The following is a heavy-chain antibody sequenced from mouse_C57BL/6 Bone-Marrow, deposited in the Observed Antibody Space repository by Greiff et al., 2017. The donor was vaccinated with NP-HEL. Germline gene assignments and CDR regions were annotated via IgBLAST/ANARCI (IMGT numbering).Heavy chain of an antibody. J-gene: IGHJ3*01. D-gene: IGHD2-2*01. Sequence: QVQLQQPGAELVKPGASAKLSCKASGYTFTSYWMHWVKQRPGQGLEWIGMIHPNSGSTNYNEKFKSKATLTVDKSSSTAYMQLSSLTSEDSAVYYCARGGGYGRFAYWGQGTLVTVSA. CDR1: GYTFTSYW. CDR2: IHPNSGST. V-gene: IGHV1-64*01. CDR3: ARGGGYGRFAY.